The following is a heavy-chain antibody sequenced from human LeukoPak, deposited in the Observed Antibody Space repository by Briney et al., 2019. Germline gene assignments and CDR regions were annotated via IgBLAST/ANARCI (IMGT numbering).Heavy chain of an antibody. CDR3: ASWDTAMAHKY. CDR2: ISYDGSNE. J-gene: IGHJ4*02. V-gene: IGHV3-30*04. D-gene: IGHD5-18*01. CDR1: GFTFSSYV. Sequence: SGGSLRLSCAASGFTFSSYVMHWVRQAPGKGLEWVAIISYDGSNEYYADSVKGRFTISRDNSKNTLYLQMNSLRAEDTAVYYCASWDTAMAHKYWGQGTLVTVSS.